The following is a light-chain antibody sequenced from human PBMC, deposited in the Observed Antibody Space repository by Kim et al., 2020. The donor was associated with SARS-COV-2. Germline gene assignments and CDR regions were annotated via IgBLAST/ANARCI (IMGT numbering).Light chain of an antibody. CDR1: QTITTW. V-gene: IGKV1-5*01. J-gene: IGKJ2*01. CDR3: QQYNSYSYT. Sequence: DIQMTQSPSTLSASVGDRVTITCRASQTITTWLAWYQQKPGRAPKLPIYDASSLKSGVPSRFSGSGSGTEFTLTISSLQPDDFATYYCQQYNSYSYTFGQGTKLEI. CDR2: DAS.